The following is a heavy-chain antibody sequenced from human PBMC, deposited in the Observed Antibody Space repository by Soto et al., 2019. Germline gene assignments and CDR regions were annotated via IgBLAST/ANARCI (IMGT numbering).Heavy chain of an antibody. J-gene: IGHJ4*02. CDR1: GVSISSYY. CDR2: IYYSGST. V-gene: IGHV4-59*01. D-gene: IGHD5-12*01. Sequence: SETLSLTCTVSGVSISSYYWSWIRQPPGKGLEWIGYIYYSGSTNYNPSLKSRVTTSVDTSKNQFSLKLSSVTAADTAVYYCARGDLMWLPTEYWGQGTLVTVS. CDR3: ARGDLMWLPTEY.